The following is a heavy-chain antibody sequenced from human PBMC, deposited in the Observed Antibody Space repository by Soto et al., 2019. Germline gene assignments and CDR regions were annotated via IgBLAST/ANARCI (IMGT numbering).Heavy chain of an antibody. CDR2: ISGSSDTI. CDR1: GFTLSSYN. CDR3: ARDHGGSTWFVGIYYYFGVDV. V-gene: IGHV3-48*02. Sequence: EVQLVESGGGLVQPGGPLRLSCAASGFTLSSYNMNWVRQAPGKGPEWVSYISGSSDTIYYADSVKGRFTISRYNAKNALYLQMDSLRDEDTAVYYCARDHGGSTWFVGIYYYFGVDVWGQGTTVTVSS. J-gene: IGHJ6*02. D-gene: IGHD6-13*01.